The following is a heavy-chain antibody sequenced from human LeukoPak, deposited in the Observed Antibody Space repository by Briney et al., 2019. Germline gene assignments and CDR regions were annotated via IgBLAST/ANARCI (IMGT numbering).Heavy chain of an antibody. CDR2: VWPDGNKK. Sequence: GTSLRLSCEASGFTFSWHALHWVRQAPGKEMEWVAIVWPDGNKKLYAESVKGRFTISKDNPKNTVYLQMNSLRAEGTAVYYCAKVSGYDSEYYYGMDVWGQGTTVTVSS. D-gene: IGHD5-12*01. J-gene: IGHJ6*02. V-gene: IGHV3-33*06. CDR1: GFTFSWHA. CDR3: AKVSGYDSEYYYGMDV.